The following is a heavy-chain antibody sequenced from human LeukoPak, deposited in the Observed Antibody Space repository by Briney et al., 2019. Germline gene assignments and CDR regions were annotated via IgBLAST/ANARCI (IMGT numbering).Heavy chain of an antibody. Sequence: ASVKVSCKASGYTFTSYYMHWVRRAPGQGLEWMGIINPSGGSTSYAQKFQGRVTMTRDTSTSTVYMELSSLRSEDTAVYYCASSGGGSGSYYAFDIWGQGTMVTVSS. J-gene: IGHJ3*02. CDR2: INPSGGST. CDR1: GYTFTSYY. CDR3: ASSGGGSGSYYAFDI. V-gene: IGHV1-46*01. D-gene: IGHD3-10*01.